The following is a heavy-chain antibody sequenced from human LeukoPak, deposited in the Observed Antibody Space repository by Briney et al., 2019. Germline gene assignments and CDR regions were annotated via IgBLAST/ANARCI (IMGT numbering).Heavy chain of an antibody. CDR2: ISSSSSYI. J-gene: IGHJ4*02. CDR1: GSTFSSYL. CDR3: ARGPPSGCSSTSCYLSY. Sequence: PGGSLRLSCGASGSTFSSYLMHWVRQAPGKGLEWVSSISSSSSYIYYADSVKGRFTISRDNAKNSLYLQMNSLRAEDTAVYYCARGPPSGCSSTSCYLSYWGQGTLVTVSS. D-gene: IGHD2-2*01. V-gene: IGHV3-21*01.